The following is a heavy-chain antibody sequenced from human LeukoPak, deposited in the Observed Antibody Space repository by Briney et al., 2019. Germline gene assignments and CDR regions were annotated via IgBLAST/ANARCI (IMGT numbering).Heavy chain of an antibody. Sequence: GGSLRLSCEACGFTFSDYGMNWVRQSPGKGLEWISYIDDTSGAIYYADSVKGRFAISRDNAKNSLYLQMNSLRAEDTAVYYCARSSISSSYTYWGQGTMVTVSS. V-gene: IGHV3-48*04. CDR1: GFTFSDYG. CDR2: IDDTSGAI. J-gene: IGHJ4*02. CDR3: ARSSISSSYTY. D-gene: IGHD2-2*02.